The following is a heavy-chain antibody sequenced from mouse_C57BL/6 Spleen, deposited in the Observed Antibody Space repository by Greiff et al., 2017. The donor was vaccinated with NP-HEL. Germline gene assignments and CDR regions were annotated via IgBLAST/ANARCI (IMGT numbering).Heavy chain of an antibody. J-gene: IGHJ1*03. CDR1: GYTFTSYW. CDR3: ARHYGSSYWYFDV. CDR2: IYPGSGST. V-gene: IGHV1-55*01. D-gene: IGHD1-1*01. Sequence: QVQLQQPGAELVKPGASVKMSCKASGYTFTSYWITWVKQRPGQGLEWIGDIYPGSGSTNYNEKFKGKATLTADKSSSTAYMQRSSLTSEDSAVYYCARHYGSSYWYFDVWGTGTTVTVSS.